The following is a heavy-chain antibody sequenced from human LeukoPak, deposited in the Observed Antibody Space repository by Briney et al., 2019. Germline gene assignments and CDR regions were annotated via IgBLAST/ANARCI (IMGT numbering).Heavy chain of an antibody. CDR3: ARVRDSSSHMDV. V-gene: IGHV3-21*01. CDR1: GIDFSSHT. CDR2: ISSGSDYI. D-gene: IGHD6-6*01. Sequence: GGSLRLSCAASGIDFSSHTMRWVRQAPGKGLEGVSSISSGSDYIYYADSVKGRFTISRDNAKNSLYLQMNSLRVDDTAVYYCARVRDSSSHMDVWGKGTTVTVSS. J-gene: IGHJ6*03.